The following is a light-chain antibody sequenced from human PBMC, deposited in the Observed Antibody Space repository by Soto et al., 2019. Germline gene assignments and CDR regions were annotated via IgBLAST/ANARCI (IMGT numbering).Light chain of an antibody. V-gene: IGKV1-39*01. CDR1: QSISNY. Sequence: DIQMTQSPSSLSASVGDRVTITCRASQSISNYLKWYQQKPGKAPKLLIYAASSLQSGVPSRFSGSGSGTDFTLTISSLQHEDFATYSCQRSYTTLFTFGPGTNVDIK. J-gene: IGKJ3*01. CDR2: AAS. CDR3: QRSYTTLFT.